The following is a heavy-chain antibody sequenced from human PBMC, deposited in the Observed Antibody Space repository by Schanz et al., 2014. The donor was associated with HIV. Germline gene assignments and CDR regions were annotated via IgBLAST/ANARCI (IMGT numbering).Heavy chain of an antibody. J-gene: IGHJ6*02. D-gene: IGHD1-20*01. CDR2: IVVGSGNT. CDR1: GFTFTSSA. Sequence: QMRLVQSGAEMKKPGSSVKVSCKASGFTFTSSAVQWVRQARGQRLEWIGWIVVGSGNTNYAQKFQERVTITRDMSTSTAYMELSSLRSEDTAVYYCAREGGQYKHYGMDVWGQGTTVTVSS. V-gene: IGHV1-58*03. CDR3: AREGGQYKHYGMDV.